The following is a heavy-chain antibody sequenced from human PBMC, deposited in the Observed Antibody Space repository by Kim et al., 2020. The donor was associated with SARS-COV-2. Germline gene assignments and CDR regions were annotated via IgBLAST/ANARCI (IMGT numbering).Heavy chain of an antibody. CDR2: INHSGST. J-gene: IGHJ4*02. Sequence: SETLSLTCAVYGGSFSGYYWSWIRQPPGKGLEWIGEINHSGSTNYNPSLKSRVTISVDTSKNQFSLKLSSVTAADTAVYYCARGARGGSSWPPRPLDYWGQGTLVTVSS. CDR1: GGSFSGYY. V-gene: IGHV4-34*01. D-gene: IGHD6-13*01. CDR3: ARGARGGSSWPPRPLDY.